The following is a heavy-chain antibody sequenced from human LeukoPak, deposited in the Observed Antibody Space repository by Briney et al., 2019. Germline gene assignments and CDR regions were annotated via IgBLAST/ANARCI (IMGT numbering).Heavy chain of an antibody. Sequence: GGSVRLSCAASGFTFSSYAMSWVRQAPGKGLEWVSAISGSGGSTYYADSVKGRFTISRDNAKNSLYLQMNSLRAEVTAVYYCARRIYYDNSGYRYWGQGTLVTVSS. CDR2: ISGSGGST. J-gene: IGHJ4*02. CDR1: GFTFSSYA. V-gene: IGHV3-23*01. CDR3: ARRIYYDNSGYRY. D-gene: IGHD3-22*01.